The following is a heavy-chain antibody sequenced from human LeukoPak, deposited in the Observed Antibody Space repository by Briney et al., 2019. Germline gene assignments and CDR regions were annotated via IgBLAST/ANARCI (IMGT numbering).Heavy chain of an antibody. V-gene: IGHV4-38-2*01. CDR2: IYHSGST. CDR1: GYSISSGYY. CDR3: ARQRGDCSSTSCYAPN. J-gene: IGHJ4*02. D-gene: IGHD2-2*01. Sequence: KTSETLSLTCAVSGYSISSGYYWGWIRQPPGKGLEWIGSIYHSGSTYYNPSLKSRVTTSVDTSKNQFSLKLSSVTAADTAVYYCARQRGDCSSTSCYAPNWGQGTLVTVSS.